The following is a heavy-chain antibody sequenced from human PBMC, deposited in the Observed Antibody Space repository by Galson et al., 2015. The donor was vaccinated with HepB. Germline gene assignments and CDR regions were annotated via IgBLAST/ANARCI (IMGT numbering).Heavy chain of an antibody. D-gene: IGHD6-6*01. Sequence: SLRLSCAASGFTFNSQPMTWVRQAPGKGLEWVSFISDSGATTYYADSVKGRFTISRDNSKNTVYLQMNSLRADDSAIYYCATMYGSSSELDFWGQGTLVTVSS. V-gene: IGHV3-23*01. J-gene: IGHJ4*02. CDR2: ISDSGATT. CDR1: GFTFNSQP. CDR3: ATMYGSSSELDF.